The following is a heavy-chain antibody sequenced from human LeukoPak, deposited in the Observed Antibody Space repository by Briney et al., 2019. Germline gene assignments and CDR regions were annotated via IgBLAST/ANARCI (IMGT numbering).Heavy chain of an antibody. J-gene: IGHJ4*02. CDR3: ARAVGSLGELSY. CDR2: IYYSGST. D-gene: IGHD3-16*02. Sequence: SGTLSLTCTVSGGSISSSSYYWGWIRQPPGKGLEWIGSIYYSGSTYYNPSLKSRVTISVDTSKNQFSLKLSSVTAADTAVYYCARAVGSLGELSYWGQGTLVTVSS. CDR1: GGSISSSSYY. V-gene: IGHV4-39*07.